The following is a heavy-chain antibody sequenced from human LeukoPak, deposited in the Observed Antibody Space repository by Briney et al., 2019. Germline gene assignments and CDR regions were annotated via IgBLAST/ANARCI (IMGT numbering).Heavy chain of an antibody. CDR1: GFTFDNYA. V-gene: IGHV3-23*01. D-gene: IGHD5-12*01. J-gene: IGHJ4*02. Sequence: GGSLRLSCAASGFTFDNYAMIWVRQAPGQGLEWVSLISGTGNYPYYSDSVQGRFTISRDNSKNTLFLQLTSVRVEDTAVYYCAKDLKARRYFDYWGQGTLVTVSS. CDR2: ISGTGNYP. CDR3: AKDLKARRYFDY.